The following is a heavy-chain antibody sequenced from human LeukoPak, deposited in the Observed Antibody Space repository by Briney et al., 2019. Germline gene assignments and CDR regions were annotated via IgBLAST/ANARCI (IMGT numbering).Heavy chain of an antibody. CDR1: GFTFSNYA. Sequence: GGSLRLSCAASGFTFSNYAMNWVRQAPGKGLEWVSYISSSGSTIYYADPVKGRFTSSRDNAKNSLYLQMNSLRAEDTAVYYCARGNWAEDGYFDYWGQGTLVTVSS. J-gene: IGHJ4*02. V-gene: IGHV3-48*03. CDR3: ARGNWAEDGYFDY. CDR2: ISSSGSTI. D-gene: IGHD7-27*01.